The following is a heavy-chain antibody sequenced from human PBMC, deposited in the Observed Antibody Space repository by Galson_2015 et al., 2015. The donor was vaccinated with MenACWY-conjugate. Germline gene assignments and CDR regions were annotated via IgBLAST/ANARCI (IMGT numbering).Heavy chain of an antibody. D-gene: IGHD1-26*01. Sequence: SLRLSCAASGFTFSSYAMHWVRQAPGKGLEWVAVIWIDGSNTYYADSVKGRFTISRDNSKNMPYLQMNSLRAEDTAMYHCCAINSGTDFWGQGTLVTVSS. CDR2: IWIDGSNT. CDR3: CAINSGTDF. J-gene: IGHJ4*02. V-gene: IGHV3-33*08. CDR1: GFTFSSYA.